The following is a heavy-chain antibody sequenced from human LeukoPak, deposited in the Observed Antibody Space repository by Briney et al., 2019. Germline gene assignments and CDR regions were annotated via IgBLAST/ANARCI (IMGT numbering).Heavy chain of an antibody. J-gene: IGHJ6*04. Sequence: SGGSLRLSCAASGFTFDDYGMSWVRQAPGKGLEWVSGINWNGGSTGYADSVKGRFTISRDNAKNSLYLQMNSLRAEDTALYYCARDFINLEYSSSSGLDVWGKGTTVTVSS. CDR2: INWNGGST. D-gene: IGHD6-6*01. CDR1: GFTFDDYG. CDR3: ARDFINLEYSSSSGLDV. V-gene: IGHV3-20*04.